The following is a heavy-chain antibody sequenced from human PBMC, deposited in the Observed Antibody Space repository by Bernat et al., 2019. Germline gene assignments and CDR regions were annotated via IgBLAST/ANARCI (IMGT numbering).Heavy chain of an antibody. CDR1: GFTFSSYG. D-gene: IGHD2-2*01. CDR3: ARDRSVVVPGYGMDV. J-gene: IGHJ6*02. V-gene: IGHV3-33*01. CDR2: IWYDGSNK. Sequence: QVQLVESGGGVVQPGRSLRLSCAASGFTFSSYGMHWVRQAPGKGLEWVAVIWYDGSNKYYADSVKGRFTISRDNSKNTLYLQMNSLRAEDTAVYYCARDRSVVVPGYGMDVWGQGTTVTVSS.